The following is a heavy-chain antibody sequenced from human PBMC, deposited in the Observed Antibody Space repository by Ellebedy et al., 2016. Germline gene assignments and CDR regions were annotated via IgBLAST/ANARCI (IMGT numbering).Heavy chain of an antibody. CDR1: GGTLSFYA. CDR2: IIPISGTT. CDR3: SGGSN. Sequence: SVKVSXKASGGTLSFYAISWVRQAPGLGFEWMGGIIPISGTTNYAQKFQGRVTITADESTNTAYMEMSSLRPEDTAVYFCSGGSNWGQGTLVTVSS. V-gene: IGHV1-69*13. J-gene: IGHJ4*02.